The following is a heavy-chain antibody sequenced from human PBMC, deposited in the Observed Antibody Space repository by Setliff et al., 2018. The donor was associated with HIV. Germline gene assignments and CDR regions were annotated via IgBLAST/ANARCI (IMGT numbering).Heavy chain of an antibody. CDR1: GGSISSGSYY. D-gene: IGHD1-26*01. CDR3: ARLGDMEWELIGLDY. V-gene: IGHV4-61*10. J-gene: IGHJ4*02. CDR2: IYSSGST. Sequence: SETLSLTCTVSGGSISSGSYYWNWIRQPAGKGLEWIGHIYSSGSTNYNPSLKSRVTISVGTSKNQFSLKLSSVTAADTAIYYCARLGDMEWELIGLDYWGRGTLVTVSS.